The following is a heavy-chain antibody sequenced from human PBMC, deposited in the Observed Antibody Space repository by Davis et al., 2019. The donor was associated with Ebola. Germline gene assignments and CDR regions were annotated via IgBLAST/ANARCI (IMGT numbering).Heavy chain of an antibody. V-gene: IGHV4-38-2*02. Sequence: MPSETLSLTCTVSGDFISSGNNWVWIRQPPGKGLEWIGSIYHSGTTYYNPSLKSRATVSVDTSKNQFSLKLRSVTAADTAVYYCAREDYYGSGSSDYWSQGTLVTVSS. CDR1: GDFISSGNN. J-gene: IGHJ4*02. CDR2: IYHSGTT. D-gene: IGHD3-10*01. CDR3: AREDYYGSGSSDY.